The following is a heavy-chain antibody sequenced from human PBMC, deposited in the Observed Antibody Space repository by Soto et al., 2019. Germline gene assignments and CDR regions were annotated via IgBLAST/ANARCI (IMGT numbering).Heavy chain of an antibody. D-gene: IGHD2-15*01. Sequence: EVQLVESGGGLVQPGGSLRLSCAGSGFTFSTYWMSWVRQAPGKGLEWVANIKQDGSEKYYVDSVKGRFTISRDNAKNSLYLQMNSLSAEDTAVYYCARVGGYCSGGSCYRAYAFDIWGQGTMVTVSS. CDR1: GFTFSTYW. J-gene: IGHJ3*02. CDR2: IKQDGSEK. CDR3: ARVGGYCSGGSCYRAYAFDI. V-gene: IGHV3-7*01.